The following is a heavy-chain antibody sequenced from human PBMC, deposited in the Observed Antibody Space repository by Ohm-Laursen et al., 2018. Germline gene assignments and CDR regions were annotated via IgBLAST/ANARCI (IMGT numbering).Heavy chain of an antibody. V-gene: IGHV4-61*01. CDR3: AGLWHDFWSGPPKGYYYYGMDV. CDR1: GGSVSSGSYY. CDR2: IYYSGST. D-gene: IGHD3-3*01. Sequence: SDTLSLTCTVSGGSVSSGSYYWSWIRQPPGKGLEWIGYIYYSGSTNYNPSLKSRVTISVDTSKNQFSLKLSSVTAADTAVYYCAGLWHDFWSGPPKGYYYYGMDVWGQGTTVTVSS. J-gene: IGHJ6*02.